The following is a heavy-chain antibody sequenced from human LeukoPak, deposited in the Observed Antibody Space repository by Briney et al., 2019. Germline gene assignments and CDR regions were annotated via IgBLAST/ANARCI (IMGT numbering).Heavy chain of an antibody. CDR1: GFAFSSYG. CDR3: AKPASSNWFDP. Sequence: GSLRLSCAASGFAFSSYGMSWVRQAPGKGLEWVSAISGSGGSTYYADSVKGRFTISRDNSKNTLYLQMNSPRAEDTAVYYCAKPASSNWFDPWGQGTLVTVSS. V-gene: IGHV3-23*01. CDR2: ISGSGGST. J-gene: IGHJ5*02.